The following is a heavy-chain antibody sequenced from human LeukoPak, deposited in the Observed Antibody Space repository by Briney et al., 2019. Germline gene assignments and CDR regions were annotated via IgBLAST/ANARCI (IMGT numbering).Heavy chain of an antibody. CDR2: ISAYNGNT. V-gene: IGHV1-18*04. D-gene: IGHD3-9*01. CDR1: GYTFTSYG. CDR3: ARDILTGYSTNWFDP. Sequence: ASVKVSCKASGYTFTSYGISWVRPAPGQALEWMGWISAYNGNTNYAQKLQGRVTMTTDTSTSTAYMELRSLRSDDTAVYYCARDILTGYSTNWFDPWGQGTLVTVPS. J-gene: IGHJ5*02.